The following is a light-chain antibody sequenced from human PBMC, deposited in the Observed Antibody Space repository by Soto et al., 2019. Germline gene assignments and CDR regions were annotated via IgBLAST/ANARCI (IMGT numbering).Light chain of an antibody. CDR1: SSNIGAGYG. CDR3: QSYDSRLSGYV. Sequence: QSVLTQPPSVSGAPGQRVTISGTGSSSNIGAGYGVNWYQQLPGAAPKFLIYGNSNRPSGVPDRFSGSKSGTSASLAITGLQAEDEADYYCQSYDSRLSGYVFGTGTKVTVL. V-gene: IGLV1-40*01. CDR2: GNS. J-gene: IGLJ1*01.